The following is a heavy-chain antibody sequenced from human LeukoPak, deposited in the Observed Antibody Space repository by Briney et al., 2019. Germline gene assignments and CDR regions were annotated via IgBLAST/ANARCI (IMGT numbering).Heavy chain of an antibody. J-gene: IGHJ4*02. CDR3: ARKPVDEYYDLLPNSYYFDY. V-gene: IGHV1-2*02. CDR1: GYTFTGYY. CDR2: INPNSGGT. D-gene: IGHD3-3*01. Sequence: ASVKVSCKXSGYTFTGYYMHWVRQAPGQGLEWIGWINPNSGGTNYAQKFQGRVTMTRDTSISTAYMELSRLRSDDTAVYYCARKPVDEYYDLLPNSYYFDYWGQGTLVTVSS.